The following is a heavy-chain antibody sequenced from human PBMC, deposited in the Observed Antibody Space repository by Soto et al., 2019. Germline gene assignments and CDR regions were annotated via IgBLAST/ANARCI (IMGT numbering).Heavy chain of an antibody. CDR3: AKGRDGSGWSKSYFDY. Sequence: PGGSLRLSCAASGFTFSSYVMNWVRQAPGKGLEWVSVISASGGGTYYADSVKGRFTVSRDNSKNTLYLQMNSLRAEDAAVYYCAKGRDGSGWSKSYFDYWGQGTLVTVSS. CDR1: GFTFSSYV. V-gene: IGHV3-23*01. D-gene: IGHD6-19*01. CDR2: ISASGGGT. J-gene: IGHJ4*02.